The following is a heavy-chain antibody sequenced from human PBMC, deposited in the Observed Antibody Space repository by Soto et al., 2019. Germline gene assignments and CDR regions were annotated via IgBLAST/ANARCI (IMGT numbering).Heavy chain of an antibody. V-gene: IGHV1-3*01. D-gene: IGHD3-3*01. CDR3: ARFPLLRFLEWFFFDGMDV. Sequence: GASVKVSCKASGYTFTSYAMHWVRQAPGKRLEWMGWINAGNGNTKYSQKFQGRVTITRDTSASTAYMELSSLRSEDTAVYYCARFPLLRFLEWFFFDGMDVWGQGTTVTVSS. CDR1: GYTFTSYA. J-gene: IGHJ6*02. CDR2: INAGNGNT.